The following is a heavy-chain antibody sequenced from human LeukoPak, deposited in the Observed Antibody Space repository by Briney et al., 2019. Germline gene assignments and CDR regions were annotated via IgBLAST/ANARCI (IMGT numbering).Heavy chain of an antibody. CDR3: AKDDRDYYGSGSHVMFYFDY. Sequence: GGSLRLSCAASGFTFSSYAMSWVRQAPGKGLEWVSAISGSGGSTYYADSVKGRFTISRDNSKNTLYLQMNSLRAEDTAVYYCAKDDRDYYGSGSHVMFYFDYWGQGTLVTVSS. J-gene: IGHJ4*02. V-gene: IGHV3-23*01. CDR2: ISGSGGST. CDR1: GFTFSSYA. D-gene: IGHD3-10*01.